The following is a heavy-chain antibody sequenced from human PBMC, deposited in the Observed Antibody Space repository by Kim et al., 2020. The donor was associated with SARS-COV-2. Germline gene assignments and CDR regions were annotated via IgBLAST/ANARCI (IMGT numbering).Heavy chain of an antibody. J-gene: IGHJ6*02. CDR3: AKRGDYDILTGYLADV. V-gene: IGHV3-23*01. CDR2: ISGSGGST. CDR1: GFTFSSYA. Sequence: GGSLRLSCAASGFTFSSYAMSWVRQAPGKGLEWVSAISGSGGSTYYADSVKGRFTISRDNSKNTLYLQMNSLRAEDTAVYYCAKRGDYDILTGYLADVWGQGTTVTVSS. D-gene: IGHD3-9*01.